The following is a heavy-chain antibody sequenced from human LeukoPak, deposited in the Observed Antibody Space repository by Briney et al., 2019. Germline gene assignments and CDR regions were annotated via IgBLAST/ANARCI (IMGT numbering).Heavy chain of an antibody. J-gene: IGHJ4*02. CDR3: ARVAGHLDY. CDR2: IKQDGSEK. D-gene: IGHD6-19*01. CDR1: GFPFSEYW. Sequence: GGSLRLSCAASGFPFSEYWMTWVRQAPGKGLEWVANIKQDGSEKYYVDSVKGRFTISRDNAKNSLYLQMNSLRAEDTAVYYCARVAGHLDYWGQGTLVTVSS. V-gene: IGHV3-7*01.